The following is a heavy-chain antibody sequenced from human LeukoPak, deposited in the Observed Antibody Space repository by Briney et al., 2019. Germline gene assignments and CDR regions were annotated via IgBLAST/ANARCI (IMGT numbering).Heavy chain of an antibody. CDR2: IIPILGIA. J-gene: IGHJ6*03. D-gene: IGHD6-19*01. CDR1: GGTFSSYA. Sequence: SVKVSCKASGGTFSSYAISWVRQAPGQGLEWMGRIIPILGIANYAQKFQGRVTITADESTSTAYMELSSLRSEDTAVYYCVTIAVADYYYYYMDVWGKGTTVTVSS. CDR3: VTIAVADYYYYYMDV. V-gene: IGHV1-69*04.